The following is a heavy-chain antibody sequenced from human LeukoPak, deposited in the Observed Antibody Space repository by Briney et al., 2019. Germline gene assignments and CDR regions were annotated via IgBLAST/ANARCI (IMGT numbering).Heavy chain of an antibody. Sequence: PGGSLRLSCAASGFTFSSYGMHWVRQAPGKGLEWVAFTRYDGSNKYYADSVKGRFTISRDNSKNTLYVQMNSLRAEDTAVYYCAKAIVVVIAYDAFDIWGQGTMVTVSS. D-gene: IGHD2-21*01. CDR3: AKAIVVVIAYDAFDI. CDR1: GFTFSSYG. V-gene: IGHV3-30*02. CDR2: TRYDGSNK. J-gene: IGHJ3*02.